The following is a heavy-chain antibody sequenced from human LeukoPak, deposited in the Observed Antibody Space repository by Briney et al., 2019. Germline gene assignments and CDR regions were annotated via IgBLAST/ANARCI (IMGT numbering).Heavy chain of an antibody. CDR3: ARDLGIAVAGGEDY. V-gene: IGHV1-18*01. Sequence: GASVKVSCKASGYTFTSYGISWVRQAPGQGLEWMGWISAYNGNTNYAQKLQGRVTMTTDTSTSTAYMELRSLRSDDTAVYYCARDLGIAVAGGEDYWGQGTLVTVSP. D-gene: IGHD6-19*01. J-gene: IGHJ4*02. CDR2: ISAYNGNT. CDR1: GYTFTSYG.